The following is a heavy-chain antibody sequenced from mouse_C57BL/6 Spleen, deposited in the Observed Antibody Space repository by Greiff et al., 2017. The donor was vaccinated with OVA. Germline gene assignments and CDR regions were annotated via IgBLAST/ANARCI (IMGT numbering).Heavy chain of an antibody. V-gene: IGHV5-9-1*02. CDR3: TRGSNYLYAMDY. Sequence: EVKVVESGEGLVKPGGSLKLSCAASGFTFSSYAMSWVRQTPEKRLEWVAYISSGGDYIYYADTVKGRFTISRDNARNTLYLQMSSLKSEDTAMYYCTRGSNYLYAMDYWGQGTSVTVSS. J-gene: IGHJ4*01. D-gene: IGHD2-5*01. CDR1: GFTFSSYA. CDR2: ISSGGDYI.